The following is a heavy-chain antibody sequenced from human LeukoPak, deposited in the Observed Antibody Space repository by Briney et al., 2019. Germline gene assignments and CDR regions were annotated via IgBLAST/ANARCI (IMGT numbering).Heavy chain of an antibody. CDR2: ISGSGGST. CDR3: AKSPLDCSSTSCYLDY. D-gene: IGHD2-2*01. Sequence: GGSLRLSCAASGFTFSSYAMSWVRQAPGKGLEWVSAISGSGGSTYYADSVKGRFTISRDNSKNTLYLQMNSLRAEDTAVYYCAKSPLDCSSTSCYLDYWGQRTLVTVSS. V-gene: IGHV3-23*01. CDR1: GFTFSSYA. J-gene: IGHJ4*02.